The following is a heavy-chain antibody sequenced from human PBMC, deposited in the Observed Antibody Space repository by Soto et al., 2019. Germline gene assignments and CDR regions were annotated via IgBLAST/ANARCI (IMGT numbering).Heavy chain of an antibody. J-gene: IGHJ6*02. Sequence: QVQLVQSGAEVKKPGASVKVSCKASGYTFTSYYMHWVRQAPGQGLEWMGIINPSGGSTSYAQKFQSRVTMTRDTSASTVYMELSSLRSEDTAVYYCARGSDAMAALYGMDVWGQGTTVTVSS. D-gene: IGHD2-2*01. CDR3: ARGSDAMAALYGMDV. V-gene: IGHV1-46*01. CDR1: GYTFTSYY. CDR2: INPSGGST.